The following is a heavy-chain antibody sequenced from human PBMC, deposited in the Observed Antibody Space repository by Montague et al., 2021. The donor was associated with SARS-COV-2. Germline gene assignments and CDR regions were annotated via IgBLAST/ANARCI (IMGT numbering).Heavy chain of an antibody. Sequence: SETLSLTCTVSGGSIISSSYYWGWIRQPPGKGLEWIGSIYYSGSTYYNPSLKSRVTISVDTSKNQFSLKLSSVTAADTAVYYCARALIMITFGGVIAHWFDPWGQGTLVTVSS. V-gene: IGHV4-39*07. J-gene: IGHJ5*02. CDR2: IYYSGST. CDR1: GGSIISSSYY. CDR3: ARALIMITFGGVIAHWFDP. D-gene: IGHD3-16*02.